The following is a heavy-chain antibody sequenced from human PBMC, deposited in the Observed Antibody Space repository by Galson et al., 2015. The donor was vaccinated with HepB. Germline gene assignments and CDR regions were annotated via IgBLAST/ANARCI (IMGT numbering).Heavy chain of an antibody. CDR1: GYSFTSYW. J-gene: IGHJ6*02. V-gene: IGHV5-10-1*01. CDR2: IDPSDSYT. D-gene: IGHD5-12*01. Sequence: QSGAEVKKPGESLRISCKGSGYSFTSYWISWVRQMPGKGLEWMGRIDPSDSYTNYSPSFQGHVTISADKSISTAYLQWSSLKASDTAMYYCARHFSYDLRNPYYYYYGMDVWGQGTTVTVSS. CDR3: ARHFSYDLRNPYYYYYGMDV.